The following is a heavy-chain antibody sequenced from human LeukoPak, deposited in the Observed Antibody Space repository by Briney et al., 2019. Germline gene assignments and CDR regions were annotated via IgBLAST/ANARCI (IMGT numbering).Heavy chain of an antibody. J-gene: IGHJ4*02. Sequence: ASVKVSCRASRYTITGYYIHWVRQAPGQGLEWMGSINPISGGTDYAQKFQGRVTMTRDTSISTAYMELSSLRSDDMAVYYCARDRGVVGASLYYFGYWGQGTLVTVSS. CDR3: ARDRGVVGASLYYFGY. CDR2: INPISGGT. CDR1: RYTITGYY. D-gene: IGHD1-26*01. V-gene: IGHV1-2*02.